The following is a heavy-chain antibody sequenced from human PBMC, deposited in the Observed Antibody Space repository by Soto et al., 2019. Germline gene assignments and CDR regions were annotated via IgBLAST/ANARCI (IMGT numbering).Heavy chain of an antibody. V-gene: IGHV5-10-1*01. D-gene: IGHD6-13*01. Sequence: PGESLKISCKGSGYSFTSYWISWVRQMPGKGLEWMGRIDPSDSYTNYSPSFQGHVTISADKSISTAYLQWSSLKASDTAMYYCASLGGIAAAGTLGYYYYGMDVWGQGTTVTVSS. J-gene: IGHJ6*02. CDR3: ASLGGIAAAGTLGYYYYGMDV. CDR2: IDPSDSYT. CDR1: GYSFTSYW.